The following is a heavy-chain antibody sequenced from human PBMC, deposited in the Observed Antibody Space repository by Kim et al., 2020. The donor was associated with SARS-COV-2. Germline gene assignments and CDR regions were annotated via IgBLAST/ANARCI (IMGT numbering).Heavy chain of an antibody. D-gene: IGHD6-13*01. J-gene: IGHJ4*02. CDR3: ARGIAAAGFDY. Sequence: TRYAQKFQGRVTMTRDTSTSTVYMELSSLRSEDTAVYYCARGIAAAGFDYWGQGTLVTVSS. CDR2: T. V-gene: IGHV1-46*03.